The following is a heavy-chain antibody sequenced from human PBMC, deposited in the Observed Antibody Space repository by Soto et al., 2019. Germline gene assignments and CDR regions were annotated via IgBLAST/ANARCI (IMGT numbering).Heavy chain of an antibody. V-gene: IGHV3-33*01. J-gene: IGHJ4*02. CDR2: IWHDGSNK. CDR3: AAGKSFGDY. D-gene: IGHD3-3*01. CDR1: GFSFSSYG. Sequence: QVQLVESGGGVVQPGRSLRLSCAASGFSFSSYGMHWVRQAPGKGLEWVAVIWHDGSNKYYADSVKGRFTISRDNSKNTLYLQMNRLRAEDTAVYYCAAGKSFGDYWGQGTLVTVSS.